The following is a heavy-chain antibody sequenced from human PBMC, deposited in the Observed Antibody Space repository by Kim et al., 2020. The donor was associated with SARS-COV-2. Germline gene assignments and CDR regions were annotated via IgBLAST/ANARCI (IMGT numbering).Heavy chain of an antibody. V-gene: IGHV7-4-1*02. J-gene: IGHJ6*03. CDR2: INTNTGNP. Sequence: ASVKVSCKASGYTFTSYAMNWVRQAPGQGLEWMGWINTNTGNPTYAQGFTGRFVFSLDTSVSTAYLQISSLKAEDTAVYYCARDGLLWFGELLYYYYMDVWGKGPTVTGSS. CDR3: ARDGLLWFGELLYYYYMDV. D-gene: IGHD3-10*01. CDR1: GYTFTSYA.